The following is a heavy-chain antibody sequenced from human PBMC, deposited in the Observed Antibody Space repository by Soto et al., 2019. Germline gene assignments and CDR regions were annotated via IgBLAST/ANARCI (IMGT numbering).Heavy chain of an antibody. D-gene: IGHD3-16*01. V-gene: IGHV1-18*04. CDR3: ARDRVAGIWGDACDI. J-gene: IGHJ3*02. Sequence: QVQLVQSGAEVKKPGASVKVSCKTSGYTFTNHGINWVRQAPGQGLEWMGWINPYNANVNYAQKLQGRVTMTPDTSTSTAYMDLRSLTTDDTAVYYCARDRVAGIWGDACDIWGQGTMVTASS. CDR2: INPYNANV. CDR1: GYTFTNHG.